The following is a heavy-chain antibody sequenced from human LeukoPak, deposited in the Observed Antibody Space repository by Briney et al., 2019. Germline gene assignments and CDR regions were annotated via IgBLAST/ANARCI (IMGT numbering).Heavy chain of an antibody. V-gene: IGHV4-38-2*02. D-gene: IGHD6-13*01. J-gene: IGHJ6*03. Sequence: PSETLSLTCTVSGYSISSGYYWGWIRQPPGKGLEWIGSISHSGITYYNSSLKSRVNISVDTSKNQFSLKLSSVTAADTAVYYCARDSGQQLVSVYYYYYMDVWGKGTTVTISS. CDR3: ARDSGQQLVSVYYYYYMDV. CDR1: GYSISSGYY. CDR2: ISHSGIT.